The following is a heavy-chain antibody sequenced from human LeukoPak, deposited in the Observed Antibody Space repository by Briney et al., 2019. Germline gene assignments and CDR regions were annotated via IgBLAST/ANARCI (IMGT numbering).Heavy chain of an antibody. J-gene: IGHJ6*02. CDR1: GDIVSSNSAA. CDR2: TYYRSNLYN. Sequence: SQTLSLTCALSGDIVSSNSAAWHWIRQSPSRGLEWLVRTYYRSNLYNDYAVYVKIRITINPDTSKNQFSLQLNSVTPEDTAVYYCARDGGASPSGLYYYGMDVWGQGTTVTVSS. V-gene: IGHV6-1*01. CDR3: ARDGGASPSGLYYYGMDV. D-gene: IGHD4/OR15-4a*01.